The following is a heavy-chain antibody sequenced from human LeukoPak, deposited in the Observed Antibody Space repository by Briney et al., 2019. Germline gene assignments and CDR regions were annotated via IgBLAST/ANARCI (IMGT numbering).Heavy chain of an antibody. J-gene: IGHJ4*02. D-gene: IGHD3-22*01. Sequence: PSETLSLTCTVSGGSISSYYWSWIRQPPGKGLEWIGYIYYSGSTNYNPSLKSRVTISVDTSKNQFSLKLSSVTAADTAVYYCARGKRRGYYDISGFDYCGQGTLVTVSS. V-gene: IGHV4-59*08. CDR1: GGSISSYY. CDR2: IYYSGST. CDR3: ARGKRRGYYDISGFDY.